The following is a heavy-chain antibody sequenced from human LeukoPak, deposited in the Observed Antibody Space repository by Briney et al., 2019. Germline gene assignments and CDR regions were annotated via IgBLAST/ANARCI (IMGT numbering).Heavy chain of an antibody. Sequence: GGSLRLSCAASGFTFSTYSMNWVRQAPGKGLEWVSYISSSSSTIYHADSVKGRFTISRDNAKNSLYLQMNSLRDEDTAVYYCARTSGVAKERIRDFDYWGQGTLVTVSS. J-gene: IGHJ4*02. CDR3: ARTSGVAKERIRDFDY. CDR2: ISSSSSTI. D-gene: IGHD1-14*01. V-gene: IGHV3-48*02. CDR1: GFTFSTYS.